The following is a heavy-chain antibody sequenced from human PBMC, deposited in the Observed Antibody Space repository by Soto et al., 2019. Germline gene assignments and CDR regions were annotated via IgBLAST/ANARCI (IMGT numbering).Heavy chain of an antibody. Sequence: GASVKVSCKASGYTFTSYGISWVRQAPGQGLEWMGWISAYNGNTNYAQKLQGRVTMTTDTSTSTAYMELRSLRSDDTAVYYCARLAYCGGDCYSAYPGLNWFDPWGQGTLVTVSS. D-gene: IGHD2-21*02. V-gene: IGHV1-18*01. CDR1: GYTFTSYG. J-gene: IGHJ5*02. CDR2: ISAYNGNT. CDR3: ARLAYCGGDCYSAYPGLNWFDP.